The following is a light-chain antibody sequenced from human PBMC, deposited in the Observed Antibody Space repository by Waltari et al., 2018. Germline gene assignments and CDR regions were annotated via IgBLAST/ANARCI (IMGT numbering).Light chain of an antibody. J-gene: IGKJ4*01. Sequence: DIQMTQSPSTLSASVGDRFPITCRASQSISNWLAWYQQKPGKAPKLLIYKASTLESGGPSRFSGSGSGTEFTLTISSLQPDDFATYYCQQYNSYSLLTFGGGTKVEIK. CDR2: KAS. CDR1: QSISNW. V-gene: IGKV1-5*03. CDR3: QQYNSYSLLT.